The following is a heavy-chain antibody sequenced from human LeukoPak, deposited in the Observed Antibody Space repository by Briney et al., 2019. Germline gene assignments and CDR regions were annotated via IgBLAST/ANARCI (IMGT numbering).Heavy chain of an antibody. D-gene: IGHD6-13*01. CDR3: ATLGKLAAAGAILFDY. CDR2: IYPGDSDT. Sequence: GESLKNSCKGSGYSFTSYWIGWVRQMPGKGLEWMGIIYPGDSDTRYSPSFQGQVTISADKSISTAYLQWSSLKASDTAMYYCATLGKLAAAGAILFDYWGQGTLVTVSS. J-gene: IGHJ4*02. CDR1: GYSFTSYW. V-gene: IGHV5-51*01.